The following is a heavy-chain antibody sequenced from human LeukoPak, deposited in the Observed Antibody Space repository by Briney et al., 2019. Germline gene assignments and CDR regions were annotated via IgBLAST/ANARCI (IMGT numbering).Heavy chain of an antibody. V-gene: IGHV4-59*01. CDR1: GGSISSYY. CDR3: ARGYCGGDCYRFAFDI. J-gene: IGHJ3*02. CDR2: IHYSGST. Sequence: SETLSLTCTVSGGSISSYYWSWIRQPPGKGLEWIAYIHYSGSTDYNPSLKSRVTLSVDTSRNQFSLKLTSVTAADTAVYFCARGYCGGDCYRFAFDIWGRGTMVTVSS. D-gene: IGHD2-21*02.